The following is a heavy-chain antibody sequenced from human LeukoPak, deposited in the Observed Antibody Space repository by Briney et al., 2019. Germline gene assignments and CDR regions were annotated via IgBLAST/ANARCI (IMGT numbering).Heavy chain of an antibody. CDR3: ARHPVATAELGY. CDR1: GFTFSDYY. V-gene: IGHV4-39*01. D-gene: IGHD5-12*01. J-gene: IGHJ4*02. Sequence: GSLRLSCAASGFTFSDYYMSWIRQPPGKGLEWIGSIYYSGSTYYNPSLKSRVTISVDTSKNQFSLKLSSVTAADTAVYYCARHPVATAELGYWGQGTLVTVSS. CDR2: IYYSGST.